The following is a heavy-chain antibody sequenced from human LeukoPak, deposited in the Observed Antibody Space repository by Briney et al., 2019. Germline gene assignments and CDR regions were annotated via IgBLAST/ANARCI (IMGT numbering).Heavy chain of an antibody. D-gene: IGHD4-17*01. CDR1: GYTFTGYY. CDR2: INPNSGGT. V-gene: IGHV1-2*02. Sequence: ASVKVSCKASGYTFTGYYIHWARQAPGQGLEWMGWINPNSGGTNSAQRFQGRVTMTTDTSISTAYMELSSLRSEDTAVYYCARGMNGDNRFDYWGQGTLVTVSS. J-gene: IGHJ4*02. CDR3: ARGMNGDNRFDY.